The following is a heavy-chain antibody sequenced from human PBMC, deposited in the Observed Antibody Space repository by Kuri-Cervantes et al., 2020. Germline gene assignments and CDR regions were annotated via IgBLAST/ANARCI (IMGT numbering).Heavy chain of an antibody. J-gene: IGHJ3*02. Sequence: GGSLRLSCAASGFTFSSYSMNWVRQAPGKGLEWVSYISSSSSTIYYADSVKGRFTISRDNAKNSLYLQMNSLRAEDTAVYYCARDKKWEHDAFDIWGQGTMVTVSS. CDR3: ARDKKWEHDAFDI. CDR1: GFTFSSYS. V-gene: IGHV3-48*01. D-gene: IGHD1-26*01. CDR2: ISSSSSTI.